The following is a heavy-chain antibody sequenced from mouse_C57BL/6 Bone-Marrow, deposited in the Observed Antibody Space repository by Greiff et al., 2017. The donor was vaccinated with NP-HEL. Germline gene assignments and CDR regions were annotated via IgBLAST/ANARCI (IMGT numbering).Heavy chain of an antibody. V-gene: IGHV2-2*01. Sequence: VQLQQSGPGLVQPSQSLSITCTVSGFSLTSYGVHWVRQSPGKGLEWLGVIWSGGSTDCNAAFISRLSISKDNSKSQVFFKMNSLQADDTAIYYCARDYYWYFDVWGTGTTVTVSS. J-gene: IGHJ1*03. D-gene: IGHD2-13*01. CDR2: IWSGGST. CDR3: ARDYYWYFDV. CDR1: GFSLTSYG.